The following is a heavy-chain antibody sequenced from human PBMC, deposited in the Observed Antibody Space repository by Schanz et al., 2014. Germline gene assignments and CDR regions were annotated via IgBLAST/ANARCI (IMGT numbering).Heavy chain of an antibody. CDR2: INPYDDTI. Sequence: QVQLVQSGAEVKKPGASVRLSCEASGYTFTSYYMHWVRQAPGQGLEWMGIINPYDDTIDYAKKFQGRFTMTRDTSTTTVYMELSSLRSDDTAMYYCVTEKRMESGTWAKAFDIWGQGTWVTVSS. CDR1: GYTFTSYY. D-gene: IGHD3-3*01. V-gene: IGHV1-46*01. J-gene: IGHJ3*02. CDR3: VTEKRMESGTWAKAFDI.